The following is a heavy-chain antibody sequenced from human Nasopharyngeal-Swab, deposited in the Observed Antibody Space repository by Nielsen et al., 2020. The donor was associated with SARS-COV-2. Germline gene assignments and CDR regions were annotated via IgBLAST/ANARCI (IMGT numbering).Heavy chain of an antibody. D-gene: IGHD3-22*01. CDR1: GYAFTKYA. CDR3: ARGRGSSGYYPTDY. Sequence: ASVKVSCKASGYAFTKYAMNWVRQAPGQGPEWMGWINTNTGTPTYAQGFTGRFVFSLDTSVSTAYLQISRLKPEDTGVYYCARGRGSSGYYPTDYWGQGTLVTVSS. V-gene: IGHV7-4-1*02. CDR2: INTNTGTP. J-gene: IGHJ4*02.